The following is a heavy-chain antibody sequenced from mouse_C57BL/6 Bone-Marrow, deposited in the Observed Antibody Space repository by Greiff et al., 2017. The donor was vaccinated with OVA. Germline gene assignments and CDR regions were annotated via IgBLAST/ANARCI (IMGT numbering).Heavy chain of an antibody. J-gene: IGHJ4*01. D-gene: IGHD2-2*01. CDR2: IYPGSGST. CDR1: GYTFTSYW. V-gene: IGHV1-55*01. CDR3: ARSGGYYDAMDY. Sequence: QVQLQQPGAELVKPGASVTMSCKASGYTFTSYWITWVKQRPGQGLEWIGDIYPGSGSTNYNEKFKSKATLTVDTSSSTAYMQLSSLTSEDSAVYYCARSGGYYDAMDYWGQGTSVTVSS.